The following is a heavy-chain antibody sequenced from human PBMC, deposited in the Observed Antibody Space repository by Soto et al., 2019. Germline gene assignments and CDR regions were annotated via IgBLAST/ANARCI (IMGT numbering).Heavy chain of an antibody. V-gene: IGHV3-7*01. CDR2: IKQDGSEK. CDR3: ARDNLGYCSGGSCYDGGYYFDY. CDR1: GFTFSSYW. D-gene: IGHD2-15*01. J-gene: IGHJ4*02. Sequence: EVQLVESGGGLVQPGGSLRLSCAASGFTFSSYWMSWVRQAPGKGLEWVANIKQDGSEKYYVDSVKGRFTISRDNAKKSLYLQMNSLRAEDTAVYYCARDNLGYCSGGSCYDGGYYFDYWGQGTLVTVSS.